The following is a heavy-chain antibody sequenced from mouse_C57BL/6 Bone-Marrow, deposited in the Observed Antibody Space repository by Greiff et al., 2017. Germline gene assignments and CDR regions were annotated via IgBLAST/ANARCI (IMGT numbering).Heavy chain of an antibody. CDR2: IRNKANGYTT. V-gene: IGHV7-3*01. CDR1: GFTFTDYY. Sequence: EVKLMESGGGLVQPGGSLSLSCAASGFTFTDYYMSWVRQPPGKALEWLGFIRNKANGYTTEYSASVKGRFTISRDNSQSILYLQMNALRAEDSATYYCARYDYGFAYCGQGTLVTVSA. CDR3: ARYDYGFAY. D-gene: IGHD2-4*01. J-gene: IGHJ3*01.